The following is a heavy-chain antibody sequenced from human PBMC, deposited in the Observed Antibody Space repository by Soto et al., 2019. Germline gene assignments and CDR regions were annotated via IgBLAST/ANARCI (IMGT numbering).Heavy chain of an antibody. J-gene: IGHJ4*02. CDR2: INGGNGNT. D-gene: IGHD6-19*01. Sequence: ASVKVSCKASGYTFTTYPIHWVRQAPGQRLEWMGWINGGNGNTKYSQKFQGRVTITRDTSASTAYMELSSLRSEDTALYYCARAVAVPADFDYWGQGTLVTVSS. V-gene: IGHV1-3*01. CDR3: ARAVAVPADFDY. CDR1: GYTFTTYP.